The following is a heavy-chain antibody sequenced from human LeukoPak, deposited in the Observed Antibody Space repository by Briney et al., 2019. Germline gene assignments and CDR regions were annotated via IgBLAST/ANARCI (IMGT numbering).Heavy chain of an antibody. CDR3: ARGLVNIVVVPAARAYYYYYMDV. V-gene: IGHV4-34*01. CDR2: INHSGST. D-gene: IGHD2-2*01. CDR1: GGSFSGYY. Sequence: PSETLSLTCAVYGGSFSGYYWSWIRQPPGKGLEWIGEINHSGSTNYNPSLKSRVTISVDTSKNQFSLKLSSVTAADTAVYYCARGLVNIVVVPAARAYYYYYMDVWGKGTTVTVSS. J-gene: IGHJ6*03.